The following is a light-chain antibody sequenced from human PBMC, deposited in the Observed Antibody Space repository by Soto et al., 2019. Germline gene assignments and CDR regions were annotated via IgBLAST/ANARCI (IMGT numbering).Light chain of an antibody. CDR3: QQYDNWPPFT. V-gene: IGKV3-20*01. CDR1: QGVSSSY. Sequence: IVLTQSPGTLSLSPGDIATLSCRASQGVSSSYLAWYQQKPGQGPRLLIYGASNRATGIPDRFSGSGSGTDFTLTISSLQSEDFAVYYCQQYDNWPPFTFGPGTKVDIK. CDR2: GAS. J-gene: IGKJ3*01.